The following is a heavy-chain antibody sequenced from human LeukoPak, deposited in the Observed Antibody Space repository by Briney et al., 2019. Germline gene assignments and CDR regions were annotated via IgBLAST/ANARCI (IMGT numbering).Heavy chain of an antibody. D-gene: IGHD3-10*01. CDR2: INHSGST. Sequence: SGTLSLTCAVYGGSFSGYYWSWIRQPPGKGLEWIGEINHSGSTNYNPSLKSRVTISVDTSKNQFSLKLSSVTAADTAVYYCARVNGGSGDFDYWGQGTLVTVSS. CDR3: ARVNGGSGDFDY. CDR1: GGSFSGYY. J-gene: IGHJ4*02. V-gene: IGHV4-34*01.